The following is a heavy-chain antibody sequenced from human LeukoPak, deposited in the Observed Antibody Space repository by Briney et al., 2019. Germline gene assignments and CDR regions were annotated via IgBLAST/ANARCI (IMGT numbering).Heavy chain of an antibody. CDR1: GFTFNSYA. CDR3: ARVGTHGDYGPFDY. CDR2: ISSNGGST. Sequence: GGSLRLSCAASGFTFNSYAMHWVRQAPGKGLEYVSSISSNGGSTYYANSVKGRFTISRDSSKNTLYLQMGSLRAEDMAVYYCARVGTHGDYGPFDYWGQGTLVTVSS. J-gene: IGHJ4*02. V-gene: IGHV3-64*01. D-gene: IGHD4-17*01.